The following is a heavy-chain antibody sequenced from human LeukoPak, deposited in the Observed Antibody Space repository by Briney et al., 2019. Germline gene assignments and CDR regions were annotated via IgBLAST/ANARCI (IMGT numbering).Heavy chain of an antibody. V-gene: IGHV3-21*01. CDR2: ISSSSSYI. D-gene: IGHD3-22*01. J-gene: IGHJ4*02. CDR3: ARDDSSGYYAYNFDY. CDR1: GFTFSSYN. Sequence: PGGSLRLSCAAPGFTFSSYNMNWVRQAPGKGLEWVSPISSSSSYIYYADSVKGRFTISRDNAKNSLYLQMNSLRAEDTAVYYCARDDSSGYYAYNFDYWGQGTLVTVSS.